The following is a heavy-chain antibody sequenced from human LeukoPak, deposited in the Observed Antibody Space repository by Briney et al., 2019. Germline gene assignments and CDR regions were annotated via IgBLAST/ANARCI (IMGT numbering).Heavy chain of an antibody. D-gene: IGHD3-22*01. Sequence: SETLSLTCTVSGGSISSSSYYWGWIRQPPGKGLEWIGNIYYSGSTYYNPSLKSRVTISVDTSKNQFSLKLSSVTAADTAVYYCARESDYYDSSGRAYYYYMDVWGKGTTVTVSS. CDR2: IYYSGST. V-gene: IGHV4-39*07. CDR1: GGSISSSSYY. CDR3: ARESDYYDSSGRAYYYYMDV. J-gene: IGHJ6*03.